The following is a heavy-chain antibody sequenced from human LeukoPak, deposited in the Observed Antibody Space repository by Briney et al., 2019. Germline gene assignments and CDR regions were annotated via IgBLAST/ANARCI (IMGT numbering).Heavy chain of an antibody. CDR2: ISRSDSST. CDR3: ARYGSHGSENYYYGMDV. CDR1: GFTFSSHT. Sequence: PGGSLRLSCAASGFTFSSHTMNWVRQGPGEGLEWVSLISRSDSSTHYADSVKGRFTISRDNAKNLLYLQMNSLRAEDTAVYYCARYGSHGSENYYYGMDVWGQGTTVTVSS. V-gene: IGHV3-48*01. D-gene: IGHD3-10*01. J-gene: IGHJ6*02.